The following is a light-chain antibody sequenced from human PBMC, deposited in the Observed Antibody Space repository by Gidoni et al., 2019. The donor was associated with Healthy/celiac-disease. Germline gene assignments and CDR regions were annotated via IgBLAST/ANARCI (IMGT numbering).Light chain of an antibody. Sequence: AIWMTESPSLLSASTGDRVTISCRTSQGISSYLAWYQQKPGKAPELLIYAASTLQSGVPSRFSGSGSGTDFTLTICCLQSEDFATYYCQQYYSFPYTFGQGTKLEIK. V-gene: IGKV1D-8*02. CDR1: QGISSY. J-gene: IGKJ2*01. CDR2: AAS. CDR3: QQYYSFPYT.